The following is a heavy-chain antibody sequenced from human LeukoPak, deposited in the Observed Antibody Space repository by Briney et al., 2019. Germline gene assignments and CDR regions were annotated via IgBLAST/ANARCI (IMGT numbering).Heavy chain of an antibody. V-gene: IGHV3-7*01. CDR2: IKQDGSEK. CDR1: GFTFSSYW. Sequence: GGSLRLSCAASGFTFSSYWMSWVRQAPGKGLEWVANIKQDGSEKYYVDSVKGRFTISRDNAKNSLYLQMDSLRAEDTAVYYCARVGLRVGATSFDYWGQGTLATVSS. J-gene: IGHJ4*02. D-gene: IGHD1-26*01. CDR3: ARVGLRVGATSFDY.